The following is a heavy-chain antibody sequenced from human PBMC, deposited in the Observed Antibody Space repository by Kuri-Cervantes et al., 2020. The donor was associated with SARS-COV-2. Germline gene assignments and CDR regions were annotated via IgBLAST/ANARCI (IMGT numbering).Heavy chain of an antibody. D-gene: IGHD1-1*01. CDR2: ISGSVGST. CDR1: GFTFSSYA. J-gene: IGHJ3*02. V-gene: IGHV3-23*01. Sequence: GESLKISCAASGFTFSSYAMSWVRQAPGKGLEWVSAISGSVGSTYYADSVKGRFTISRDNSKNTLYLQMNSLRAEYTAVYYCAKDQYDTDAFDIWGQGTMVTVSS. CDR3: AKDQYDTDAFDI.